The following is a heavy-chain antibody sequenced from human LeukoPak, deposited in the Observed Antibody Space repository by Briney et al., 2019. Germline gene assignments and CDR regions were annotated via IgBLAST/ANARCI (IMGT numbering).Heavy chain of an antibody. J-gene: IGHJ4*02. CDR3: ARDTDLLWFGELLPYYFDY. Sequence: PSETLSLTCTVSGGSISSSSYYWGWIRQPPGKGLEWIGSIYYSGSTYYNPSLKSRVTISVDTSKNQFSLKLSSVTAADTAVYYCARDTDLLWFGELLPYYFDYWGQGTLVTVSS. CDR1: GGSISSSSYY. V-gene: IGHV4-39*07. CDR2: IYYSGST. D-gene: IGHD3-10*01.